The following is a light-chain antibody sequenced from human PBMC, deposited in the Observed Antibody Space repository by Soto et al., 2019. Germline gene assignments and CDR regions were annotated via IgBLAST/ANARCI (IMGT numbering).Light chain of an antibody. CDR1: QSVSNN. Sequence: ILMTQSPATLSVSPGERATLSCRASQSVSNNLAWYQQKPGQAPRLLIYDASTRATGIPARFSGSGSGTEFTLTISGLQSEDFPVYYCPQYNNWPPWTFGQGTKVEIK. CDR2: DAS. CDR3: PQYNNWPPWT. J-gene: IGKJ1*01. V-gene: IGKV3-15*01.